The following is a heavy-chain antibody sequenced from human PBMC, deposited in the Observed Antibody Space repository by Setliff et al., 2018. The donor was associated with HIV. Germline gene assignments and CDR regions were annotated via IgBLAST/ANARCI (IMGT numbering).Heavy chain of an antibody. CDR3: ARDPSDGYGHFDF. J-gene: IGHJ4*02. D-gene: IGHD2-2*03. CDR2: FFKTGRT. CDR1: GCSFTSRSYY. V-gene: IGHV4-39*07. Sequence: SETLSLTCTVSGCSFTSRSYYWGWFRQPAGKSLEWIAIFFKTGRTDYNPSLKSRVTISIDTSRNQLSLTLSSVNAADTAVYYCARDPSDGYGHFDFWGQGALVTVSS.